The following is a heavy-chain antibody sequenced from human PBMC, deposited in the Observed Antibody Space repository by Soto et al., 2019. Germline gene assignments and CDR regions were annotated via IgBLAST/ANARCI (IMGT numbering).Heavy chain of an antibody. D-gene: IGHD2-15*01. V-gene: IGHV3-30-3*01. CDR2: ILYDGSNK. J-gene: IGHJ6*02. CDR3: ARGDREDIAVVVGARPGEYGVDV. Sequence: GGSLRLSCAASGFTFSSYAMHWVRQAPGKGLECVAVILYDGSNKFYRDSVKGRFTISRDNSKNTLYLQINSLRYEDTAVYYCARGDREDIAVVVGARPGEYGVDVWGQGTTVTVSS. CDR1: GFTFSSYA.